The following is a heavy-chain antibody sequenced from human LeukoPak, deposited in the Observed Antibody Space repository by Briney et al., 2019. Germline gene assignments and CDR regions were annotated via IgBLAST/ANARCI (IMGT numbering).Heavy chain of an antibody. Sequence: ASVKVSCKASGYTFTNYDINWVRQATGQGLGRMGWMNPNSGNTGYAQKFQGRVTMTRDTSINTAYMELSSLRPDDTAVYYCAREELEPWSPWAPTRGMDVWGQGTTVSVSS. CDR2: MNPNSGNT. CDR1: GYTFTNYD. CDR3: AREELEPWSPWAPTRGMDV. V-gene: IGHV1-8*01. J-gene: IGHJ6*02. D-gene: IGHD1-26*01.